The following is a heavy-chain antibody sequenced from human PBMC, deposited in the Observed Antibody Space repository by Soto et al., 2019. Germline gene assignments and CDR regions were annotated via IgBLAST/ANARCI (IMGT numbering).Heavy chain of an antibody. D-gene: IGHD2-15*01. CDR3: ARARLRDNFDY. CDR1: GDSISSGGYY. CDR2: IYYSGST. Sequence: QVQLQESGPGLVKPSQTLSLTCTVSGDSISSGGYYWNWIRQHPGKGLEWIGYIYYSGSTYYNPSLESRVSISMDTSKKQFSVKLSSVTAADTAIYYCARARLRDNFDYWGQGTLVTVSS. J-gene: IGHJ4*02. V-gene: IGHV4-31*03.